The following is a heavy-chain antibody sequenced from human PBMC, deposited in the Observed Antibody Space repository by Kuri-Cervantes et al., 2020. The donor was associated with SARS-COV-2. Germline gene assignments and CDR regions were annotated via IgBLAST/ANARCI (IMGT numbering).Heavy chain of an antibody. V-gene: IGHV3-20*04. CDR1: GFTLDDYG. CDR3: ARTYSGSYYGYPDY. CDR2: INWNGGST. Sequence: GGSLRLSCAVSGFTLDDYGMSWVRQAPGKGLEWVSGINWNGGSTGYADSVKGRFTISGDNAKNSLYLQMNSLRAEDTALYYCARTYSGSYYGYPDYWGQGTLVTVSS. J-gene: IGHJ4*02. D-gene: IGHD1-26*01.